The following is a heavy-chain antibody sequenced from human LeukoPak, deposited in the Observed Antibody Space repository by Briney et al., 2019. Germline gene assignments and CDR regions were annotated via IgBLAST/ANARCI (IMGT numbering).Heavy chain of an antibody. CDR1: GYTFTGYY. V-gene: IGHV1-2*02. Sequence: ASVKVSCKASGYTFTGYYIHWVRQAPGQGLEWMGWINPNSGGTNYAQKFQGRVTMTRDTSISTAYMELSRLTSDDTAIYYCARDWFVDSGDDPFPFDYWGQGTLVSVSS. CDR3: ARDWFVDSGDDPFPFDY. D-gene: IGHD5-12*01. CDR2: INPNSGGT. J-gene: IGHJ4*02.